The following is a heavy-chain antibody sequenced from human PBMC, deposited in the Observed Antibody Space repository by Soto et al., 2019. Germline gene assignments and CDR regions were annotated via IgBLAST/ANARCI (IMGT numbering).Heavy chain of an antibody. J-gene: IGHJ4*02. CDR1: GYTFTTYD. V-gene: IGHV1-8*01. Sequence: QVQLVQSGAEVKKPGASVKVSCKASGYTFTTYDINWVRQAPGQGLEWMGWMNPSTGKAGYAQKFQGRVTMTRDNSISTAYMELSSLRSDDTALYYCARRKERSGPNYFDYWGQGTLFTVSS. CDR3: ARRKERSGPNYFDY. D-gene: IGHD6-25*01. CDR2: MNPSTGKA.